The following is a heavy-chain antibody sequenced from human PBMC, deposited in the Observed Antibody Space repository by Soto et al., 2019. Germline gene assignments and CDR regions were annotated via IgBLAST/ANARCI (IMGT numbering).Heavy chain of an antibody. J-gene: IGHJ3*02. V-gene: IGHV3-33*01. CDR1: GFSFSTYG. CDR3: TRSYGDYLSGYDAFDI. CDR2: IWFDGRNE. Sequence: TGGSLRLSCAASGFSFSTYGMHWVRQAPGKGLEWVAVIWFDGRNEYYADSVKGRFTISRDNTKRTLYLQMNSLRAEDTAVYYCTRSYGDYLSGYDAFDIWGQGTLVTVSS. D-gene: IGHD4-17*01.